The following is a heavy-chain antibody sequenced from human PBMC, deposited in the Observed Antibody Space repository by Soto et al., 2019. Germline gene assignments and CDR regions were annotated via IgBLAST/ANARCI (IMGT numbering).Heavy chain of an antibody. CDR3: AKDVGSSGWYNS. V-gene: IGHV3-23*01. D-gene: IGHD6-19*01. CDR2: ISGSGGST. Sequence: EVQLLESGGGLVQPGGSLRLSCAASGFTFSSYAMSWVRQAPGKGLEWVSAISGSGGSTYYADSVKGRFTISRDNSKNRLYLQMNSLRAEDTAVYYCAKDVGSSGWYNSWGQGTLVTVSS. CDR1: GFTFSSYA. J-gene: IGHJ4*02.